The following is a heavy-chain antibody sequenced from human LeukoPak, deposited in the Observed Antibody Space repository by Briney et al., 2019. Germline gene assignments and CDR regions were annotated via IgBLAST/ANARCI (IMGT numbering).Heavy chain of an antibody. Sequence: ASVKVSCKASGYTFTGYYMHWVRQAPGQGLEWMGWMNPNSGNTGYAQKFQGRVTITRNTSISTAYMELSSLRSEDTAVYYCARGHYYDFWSGYWAPYYYYYMDVWGKGTTVTVSS. V-gene: IGHV1-8*03. CDR1: GYTFTGYY. J-gene: IGHJ6*03. CDR3: ARGHYYDFWSGYWAPYYYYYMDV. CDR2: MNPNSGNT. D-gene: IGHD3-3*01.